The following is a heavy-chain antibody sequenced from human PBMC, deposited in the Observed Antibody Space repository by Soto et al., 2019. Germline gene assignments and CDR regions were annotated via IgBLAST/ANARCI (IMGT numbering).Heavy chain of an antibody. J-gene: IGHJ4*01. CDR1: AYTFTNYY. Sequence: EVQLVQSGAEVKRPGESLKISCNGSAYTFTNYYIGWVRQVAGKGLEWMGIIYPGDSETTYSPSFQGQVTFSVDKSLNTAYVQWSSLKASDTAIYYCSPPRHYHGAAFDSWGHGTLVTVSS. V-gene: IGHV5-51*01. CDR2: IYPGDSET. CDR3: SPPRHYHGAAFDS. D-gene: IGHD3-10*01.